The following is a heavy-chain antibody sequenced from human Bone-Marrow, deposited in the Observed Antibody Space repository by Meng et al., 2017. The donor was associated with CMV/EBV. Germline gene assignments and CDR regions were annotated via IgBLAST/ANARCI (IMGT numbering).Heavy chain of an antibody. CDR3: ARDLYYYDSSGYYYYYYYGMDV. D-gene: IGHD3-22*01. Sequence: ASVKVSCKASGYTFTSYGISWVRQAPGQGLEWMGWINPNSGGTNYAQKFQGRVTMTRDTSISTAYMELSRLRSDDTAVYYCARDLYYYDSSGYYYYYYYGMDVWGQGTTVTVSS. J-gene: IGHJ6*02. V-gene: IGHV1-2*02. CDR1: GYTFTSYG. CDR2: INPNSGGT.